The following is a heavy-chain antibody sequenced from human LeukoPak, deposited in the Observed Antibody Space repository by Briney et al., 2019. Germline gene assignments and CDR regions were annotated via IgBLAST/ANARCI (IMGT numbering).Heavy chain of an antibody. CDR3: ARDGSHFPQHNWFDP. CDR2: ISGSGGTT. J-gene: IGHJ5*02. CDR1: GFTFSSYG. Sequence: PGGSLRLSCAASGFTFSSYGVTWVRQAPGKGLEWVSSISGSGGTTYYADSVKGRFTISRDNSKNTLYLQMNSLRAEDTAVYYCARDGSHFPQHNWFDPWGQGTLVTVSS. V-gene: IGHV3-23*01. D-gene: IGHD2/OR15-2a*01.